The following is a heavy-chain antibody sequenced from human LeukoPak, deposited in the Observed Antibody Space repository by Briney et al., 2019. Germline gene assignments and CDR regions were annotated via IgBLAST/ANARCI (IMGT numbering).Heavy chain of an antibody. Sequence: SETLSLTCSVSGGSVRNYFWSWIRQRAGKGLEWIGRIYSGGSPDYNPSLKSRVTMSVDTSKNQVSLKLTSVTAADTAIYYCASSGFGKSDYWGQGTLVTVSS. D-gene: IGHD3-10*01. CDR2: IYSGGSP. J-gene: IGHJ4*02. V-gene: IGHV4-4*07. CDR1: GGSVRNYF. CDR3: ASSGFGKSDY.